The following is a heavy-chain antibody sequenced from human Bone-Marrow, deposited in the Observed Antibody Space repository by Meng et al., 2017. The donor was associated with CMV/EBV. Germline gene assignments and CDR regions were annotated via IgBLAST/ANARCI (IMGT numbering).Heavy chain of an antibody. CDR2: IKQDGSEK. D-gene: IGHD2-2*01. V-gene: IGHV3-7*01. CDR1: GFTFSSYW. Sequence: GESLKISCAASGFTFSSYWMSWVRQAPGKGLEWVANIKQDGSEKYYVDSVQGRFTISRDNAKNSLYLQMDDLRGEDTAVYYCARFKYCSSTSCHRYLYSGLDVWGQGTTVTVSS. CDR3: ARFKYCSSTSCHRYLYSGLDV. J-gene: IGHJ6*02.